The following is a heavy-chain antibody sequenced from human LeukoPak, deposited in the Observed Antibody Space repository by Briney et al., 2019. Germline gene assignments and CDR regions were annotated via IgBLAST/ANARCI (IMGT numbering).Heavy chain of an antibody. V-gene: IGHV3-21*01. D-gene: IGHD3-10*02. CDR1: GFTFSDYT. Sequence: PGGSLRLSCAASGFTFSDYTMNWVRQAPGKGLEWVSSISYTSSYIYYADSVKGRFTISRDNAKNSLYLQMNSLRAEDTAVYYCAELGITMIGGVWGKGTTVTISS. J-gene: IGHJ6*04. CDR2: ISYTSSYI. CDR3: AELGITMIGGV.